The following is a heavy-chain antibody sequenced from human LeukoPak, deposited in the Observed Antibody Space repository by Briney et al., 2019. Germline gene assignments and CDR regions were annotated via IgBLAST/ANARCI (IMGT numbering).Heavy chain of an antibody. D-gene: IGHD5-12*01. CDR3: ARGGYSGYGGFDY. V-gene: IGHV4-34*01. Sequence: SETLSLTCAVYGGSFSGYYWGWIRQPPGKGVEWIGEINHSGSTNYNPSLKSRVTISVDTSKNQFSLKLSSVTAADTAVYYCARGGYSGYGGFDYWGQGTLVTVSS. CDR1: GGSFSGYY. J-gene: IGHJ4*02. CDR2: INHSGST.